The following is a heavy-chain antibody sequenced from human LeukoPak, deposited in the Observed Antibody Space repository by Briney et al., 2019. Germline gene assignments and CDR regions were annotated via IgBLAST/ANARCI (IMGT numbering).Heavy chain of an antibody. V-gene: IGHV3-11*04. CDR3: ARVGYSRTWHSGSAFDI. CDR1: GFIFSDYY. D-gene: IGHD6-13*01. CDR2: MSSTSSTK. J-gene: IGHJ3*02. Sequence: GGSLRLSCAASGFIFSDYYMSWIRQTPGKGLEWVSYMSSTSSTKYYADSVKGRFTISRDNAKNSLFLQMNSLRAEDTAVYFCARVGYSRTWHSGSAFDIWGQGTMVTVSS.